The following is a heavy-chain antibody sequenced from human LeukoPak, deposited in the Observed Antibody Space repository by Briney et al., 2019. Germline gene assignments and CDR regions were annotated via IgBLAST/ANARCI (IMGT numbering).Heavy chain of an antibody. V-gene: IGHV1-18*01. J-gene: IGHJ5*02. D-gene: IGHD3-9*01. Sequence: ASVTVSCKASGYTFTSYGISWVRQAPGQGLEWMGWISAYNGNTNYAQKLQGRVTMTTDTSTSTAYMELRSLRSDDTAVYYCARGGFYDILTGSAPGWFDPWGQGTLVTVSS. CDR2: ISAYNGNT. CDR3: ARGGFYDILTGSAPGWFDP. CDR1: GYTFTSYG.